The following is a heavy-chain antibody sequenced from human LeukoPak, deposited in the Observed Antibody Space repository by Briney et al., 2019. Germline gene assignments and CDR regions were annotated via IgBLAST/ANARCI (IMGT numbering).Heavy chain of an antibody. V-gene: IGHV3-7*03. CDR2: IKQDGSEK. Sequence: PGGSLRLSCAASGFTFSSYWMSWVRQAPGKGLVWVANIKQDGSEKYYVDSVKGRFTISRDNSKNTLYLQMNSLRAEDTAVYYCAKSGYSSSWSNAAVYNWFDPWGQGTLVTVSS. CDR1: GFTFSSYW. D-gene: IGHD6-13*01. CDR3: AKSGYSSSWSNAAVYNWFDP. J-gene: IGHJ5*02.